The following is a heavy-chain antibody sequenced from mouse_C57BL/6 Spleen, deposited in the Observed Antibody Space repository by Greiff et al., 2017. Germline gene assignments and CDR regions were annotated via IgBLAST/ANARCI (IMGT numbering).Heavy chain of an antibody. D-gene: IGHD1-1*01. CDR1: GFNIKDYY. Sequence: VPLKESGAELVKPGASVKLSCTASGFNIKDYYMHWVKQRTEQGLEWIGRIDPEDGATKYAPKFQGKATITADTSSNTAYLQLSSLTSADTAVYYCARSTTVVPYFDYWCQGTTLTVSS. CDR3: ARSTTVVPYFDY. V-gene: IGHV14-2*01. J-gene: IGHJ2*01. CDR2: IDPEDGAT.